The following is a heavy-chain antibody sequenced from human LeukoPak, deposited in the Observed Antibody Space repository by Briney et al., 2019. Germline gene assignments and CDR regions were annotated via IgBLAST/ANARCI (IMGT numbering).Heavy chain of an antibody. CDR3: AKDWARYRIEGLFDY. Sequence: GGSLRLSYAASGFTFGDYAVHWVRQAPGKGLEWVSLISGDGRDAYYADSVNGRFTISRDNSKNSLYLQMNGLRTEDTAFYYCAKDWARYRIEGLFDYWGQGALVTVSS. CDR1: GFTFGDYA. CDR2: ISGDGRDA. V-gene: IGHV3-43*02. D-gene: IGHD5-18*01. J-gene: IGHJ4*02.